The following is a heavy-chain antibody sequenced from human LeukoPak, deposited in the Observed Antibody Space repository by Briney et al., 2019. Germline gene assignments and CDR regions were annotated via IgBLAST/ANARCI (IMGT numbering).Heavy chain of an antibody. CDR3: ARVGSSGWSSYYYYYYGMDV. Sequence: GGSLRLSCAASGFTFSSYSMNWVRQAPGKGLEWVSSISSSSSYIYYADSVKGRFTISRGNAKNSLYLQMNSPRAEDTAVYYCARVGSSGWSSYYYYYYGMDVWGQGTTVTVSS. CDR1: GFTFSSYS. D-gene: IGHD6-19*01. CDR2: ISSSSSYI. J-gene: IGHJ6*02. V-gene: IGHV3-21*01.